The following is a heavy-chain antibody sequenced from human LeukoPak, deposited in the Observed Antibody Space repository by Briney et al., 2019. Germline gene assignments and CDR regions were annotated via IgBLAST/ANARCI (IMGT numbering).Heavy chain of an antibody. D-gene: IGHD6-13*01. CDR2: IYTSGST. V-gene: IGHV4-4*07. CDR3: ARGRVSSSSWYSTYYYYSYMDV. CDR1: GGSISSYY. J-gene: IGHJ6*03. Sequence: PSETLSLTCTVSGGSISSYYWSWIRQPAGKGLEWIGRIYTSGSTNYNPSLKSRVTMSVDTSKNQFSLELSSVTAADTAVYFCARGRVSSSSWYSTYYYYSYMDVWGKGTTVTVSS.